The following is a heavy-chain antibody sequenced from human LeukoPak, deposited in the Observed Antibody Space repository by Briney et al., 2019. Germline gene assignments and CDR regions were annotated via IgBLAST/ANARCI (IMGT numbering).Heavy chain of an antibody. D-gene: IGHD3-10*01. Sequence: SETLSLTCTVSGGSISSSSYYWGWIRQPPGKGLEWIGSIYYSGSTYYNPSLKSRVTISVDTSKNQFSLKLSSVTAADTAVYYCARPILRHYYGSGSYYTQPQDYYYYMDVWGKGTTVTISS. CDR3: ARPILRHYYGSGSYYTQPQDYYYYMDV. CDR1: GGSISSSSYY. V-gene: IGHV4-39*01. CDR2: IYYSGST. J-gene: IGHJ6*03.